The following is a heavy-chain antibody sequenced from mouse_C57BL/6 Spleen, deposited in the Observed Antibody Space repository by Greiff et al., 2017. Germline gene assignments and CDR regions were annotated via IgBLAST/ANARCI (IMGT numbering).Heavy chain of an antibody. CDR3: TGGNYVTYYAMDY. D-gene: IGHD2-1*01. CDR2: IRLKSDNYAT. V-gene: IGHV6-3*01. Sequence: EVQGVESGGGLVQPGGSMKLSCGASGFTFSNYWMNWVRQSPEKGLEWVAQIRLKSDNYATHYAESVKGRFTISRDDSYSSVYLQMNNLRSEDTCIYYCTGGNYVTYYAMDYWGQGTSVTVSS. CDR1: GFTFSNYW. J-gene: IGHJ4*01.